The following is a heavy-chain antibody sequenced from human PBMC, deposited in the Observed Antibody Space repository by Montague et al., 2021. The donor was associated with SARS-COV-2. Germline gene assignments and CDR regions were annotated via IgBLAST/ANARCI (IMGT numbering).Heavy chain of an antibody. CDR3: ARVRLCYYLDY. CDR1: GTSIRSGGYY. V-gene: IGHV4-31*03. D-gene: IGHD2/OR15-2a*01. Sequence: TLSLTCTVSGTSIRSGGYYWIWIRQHPGKGLEWIGYIFHTGSAYYNPSLETRVNISVDTSNNLFSLRLSSVTAADTAVYFGARVRLCYYLDYWGQGTLVTVSS. CDR2: IFHTGSA. J-gene: IGHJ4*02.